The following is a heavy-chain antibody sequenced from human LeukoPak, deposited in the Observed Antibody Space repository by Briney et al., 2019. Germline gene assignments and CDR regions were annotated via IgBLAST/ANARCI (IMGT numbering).Heavy chain of an antibody. Sequence: GASVKVSCEASGYTLTGYYMHWVRQAPGQGLEWMGWINPNSGGTNYAQKFQGRVTMTRDTSISTAYMGLSRPRSDDTAVYYCARDRTYYYDSSGYLFDYWGQGTLVTVSS. CDR1: GYTLTGYY. CDR3: ARDRTYYYDSSGYLFDY. CDR2: INPNSGGT. J-gene: IGHJ4*02. V-gene: IGHV1-2*02. D-gene: IGHD3-22*01.